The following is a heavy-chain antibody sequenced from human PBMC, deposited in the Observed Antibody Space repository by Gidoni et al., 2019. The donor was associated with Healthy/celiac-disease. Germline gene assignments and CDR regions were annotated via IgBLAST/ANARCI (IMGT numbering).Heavy chain of an antibody. CDR3: ARDTVYVASNFDI. CDR2: INHSGST. D-gene: IGHD2-8*01. V-gene: IGHV4-34*01. Sequence: QVQLQQWGAGLLKPSETMSLTCAVYGGSFSGYYWSWIRQPPGKGLEWIGEINHSGSTSYNPSLKSRVTISVDTSKNQFSLKLSSVTAADTAVYYCARDTVYVASNFDIWGQGTMVTVSS. J-gene: IGHJ3*02. CDR1: GGSFSGYY.